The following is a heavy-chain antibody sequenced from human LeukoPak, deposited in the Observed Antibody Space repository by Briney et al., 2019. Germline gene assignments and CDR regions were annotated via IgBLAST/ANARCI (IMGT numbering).Heavy chain of an antibody. CDR3: ARDKIGSGTPFDAFDI. J-gene: IGHJ3*02. V-gene: IGHV3-30-3*01. CDR2: ISYDGSNK. CDR1: GFTFSSYA. D-gene: IGHD3-10*01. Sequence: GGSLRLSCAASGFTFSSYAMHWVRQAPGKGLEWVAVISYDGSNKYYADSVKGRFTISRDNSKNTLYLQMNSLRAEDTAVYYCARDKIGSGTPFDAFDIWGQGTMVTVSS.